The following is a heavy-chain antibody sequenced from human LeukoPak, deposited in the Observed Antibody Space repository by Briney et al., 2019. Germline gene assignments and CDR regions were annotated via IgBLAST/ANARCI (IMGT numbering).Heavy chain of an antibody. V-gene: IGHV4-34*01. CDR3: ARRGGYSYGYVVAFDI. Sequence: SETLSLTCAVYGGSFSGYYWSWIRQPPRKGLEWIGEINHSGSTNHNPPLKSRVPISVDTSKNQFSLKLSSVTAADTAVYYCARRGGYSYGYVVAFDIWGQGTMVTVSS. D-gene: IGHD5-18*01. J-gene: IGHJ3*02. CDR2: INHSGST. CDR1: GGSFSGYY.